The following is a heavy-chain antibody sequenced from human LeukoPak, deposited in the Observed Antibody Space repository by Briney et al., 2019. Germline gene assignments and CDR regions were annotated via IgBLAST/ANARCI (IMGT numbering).Heavy chain of an antibody. D-gene: IGHD6-13*01. V-gene: IGHV3-23*01. CDR3: AKDLSSSRSSSWYLRWFDP. J-gene: IGHJ5*02. CDR1: GFTFDDYG. Sequence: GGSLRLSCAASGFTFDDYGMSWVRQAPGKGLEWVSAISGSGGSTYYADSVKGRFTISRDNSKNTLYLQMNSLRAEDTAVYYCAKDLSSSRSSSWYLRWFDPWGQGTLVTVSS. CDR2: ISGSGGST.